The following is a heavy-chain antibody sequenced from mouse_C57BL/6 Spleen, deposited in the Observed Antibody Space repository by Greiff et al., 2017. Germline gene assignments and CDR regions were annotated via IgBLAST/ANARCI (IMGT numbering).Heavy chain of an antibody. CDR1: GFTFSSYG. CDR3: ARDGSSSGYAMDY. J-gene: IGHJ4*01. D-gene: IGHD1-1*01. Sequence: EVQLVESGGDLVKPGGSLKLSCAASGFTFSSYGMSWVRQTPDKRLEWVATISSGGSYTYYPDSVKGRFTISRDNAKNTLYLQMSSLKSEDTAMYYCARDGSSSGYAMDYWGQGTSVTGSS. V-gene: IGHV5-6*01. CDR2: ISSGGSYT.